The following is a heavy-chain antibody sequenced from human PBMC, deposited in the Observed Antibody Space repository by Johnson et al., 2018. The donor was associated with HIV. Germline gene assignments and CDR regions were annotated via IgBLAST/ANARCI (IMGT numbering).Heavy chain of an antibody. D-gene: IGHD3-3*01. CDR3: ARDRPSSSLWSGYDAFDI. Sequence: VQLVESGGGLVQPGGSLRLSCAASGFTFSSYWMSWVRQAPGKGLELVANIKQDGSEKNYVDSVKGRFTISRDNAKNSLYLQMNSLRAEDTAVYYCARDRPSSSLWSGYDAFDIWGQGTMVTVSS. V-gene: IGHV3-7*05. CDR1: GFTFSSYW. J-gene: IGHJ3*02. CDR2: IKQDGSEK.